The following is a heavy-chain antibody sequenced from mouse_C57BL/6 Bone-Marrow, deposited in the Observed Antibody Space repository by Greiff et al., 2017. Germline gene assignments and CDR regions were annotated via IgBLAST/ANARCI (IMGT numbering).Heavy chain of an antibody. D-gene: IGHD1-1*01. CDR3: TSRNYYGPYWYFDV. V-gene: IGHV1-5*01. CDR2: IYPGNSDT. J-gene: IGHJ1*03. CDR1: GYTFTSYW. Sequence: DVQLVESGTVLARPGASVKMSCKTSGYTFTSYWMHWVKQRPGQGLEWIGAIYPGNSDTSYNQKFKGKAKLTAVTSASTAYMELSSLTNEDSAVYYCTSRNYYGPYWYFDVWGTGTTVTVSS.